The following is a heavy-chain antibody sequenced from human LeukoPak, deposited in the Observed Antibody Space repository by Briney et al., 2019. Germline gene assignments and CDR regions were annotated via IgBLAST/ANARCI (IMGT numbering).Heavy chain of an antibody. V-gene: IGHV4-59*01. Sequence: SETLSLTCSVSGGSINSFYWSWIRQPPGKGLEWIGYIYYTGSTTTYNPSFKSRVTISVDTSKTQFSLNLSSVTAADTAVYYCARALSFWSQTDYWGQGALVIVSS. CDR1: GGSINSFY. D-gene: IGHD3-3*01. CDR2: IYYTGSTT. J-gene: IGHJ4*02. CDR3: ARALSFWSQTDY.